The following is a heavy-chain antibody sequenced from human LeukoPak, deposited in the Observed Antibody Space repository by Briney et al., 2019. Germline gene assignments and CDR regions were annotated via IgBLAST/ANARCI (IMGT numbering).Heavy chain of an antibody. CDR3: ARDLGISADGTSSD. CDR1: GFTFSSYS. Sequence: GGSLRLSCAASGFTFSSYSMNWVRQAPGKGLEWVSSISSSSYIYYADSVKGRFTISRDNAKNSLYLQMNSLRAEDTAVYYSARDLGISADGTSSDWGHGNLVTVSS. CDR2: ISSSSYI. V-gene: IGHV3-21*01. J-gene: IGHJ4*03. D-gene: IGHD6-13*01.